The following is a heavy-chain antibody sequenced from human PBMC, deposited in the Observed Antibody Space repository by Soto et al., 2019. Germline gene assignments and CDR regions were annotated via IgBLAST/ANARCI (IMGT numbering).Heavy chain of an antibody. CDR1: GGYISSSSYY. J-gene: IGHJ6*02. D-gene: IGHD6-13*01. CDR2: IYYSGST. Sequence: PSETLSLTCTVSGGYISSSSYYWGWIRQPPGKGLEWIGSIYYSGSTYYNPSLKSRVTISVDTSKNQFSLKLSSVTAADTAVYYCARLLTMYSSSSFEYYYYYYGMDVWGQGTTVTVSS. V-gene: IGHV4-39*01. CDR3: ARLLTMYSSSSFEYYYYYYGMDV.